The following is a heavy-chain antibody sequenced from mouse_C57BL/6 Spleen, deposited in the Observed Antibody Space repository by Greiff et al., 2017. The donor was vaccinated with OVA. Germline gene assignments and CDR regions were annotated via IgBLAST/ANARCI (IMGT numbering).Heavy chain of an antibody. J-gene: IGHJ4*01. CDR1: GYTFTNYS. Sequence: EVQLQQSGPELVKPGASVKISCKASGYTFTNYSMNWVKQSPGKSLEWIGDINPNNGGTSYNQKFKGKATLTVDKSSSTAYMELRSLTSEDSAVYYGARWRDYGSSFPMDYWGQGTSVTVSS. D-gene: IGHD1-1*01. V-gene: IGHV1-26*01. CDR3: ARWRDYGSSFPMDY. CDR2: INPNNGGT.